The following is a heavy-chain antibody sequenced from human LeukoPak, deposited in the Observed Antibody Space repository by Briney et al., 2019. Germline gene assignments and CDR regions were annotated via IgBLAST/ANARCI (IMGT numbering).Heavy chain of an antibody. Sequence: SETLSLTCTVSGGSISSGVYYWSWIRQPPGKGLEWIGYIYYSGRTYYNPSLKSRVTISVDTSKNQFSLKLSSVTAADTAVYYCARGATIWSYYYGSGTTGRYFDYWGQGTLVTVSS. V-gene: IGHV4-30-4*01. D-gene: IGHD3-10*01. CDR2: IYYSGRT. CDR3: ARGATIWSYYYGSGTTGRYFDY. J-gene: IGHJ4*02. CDR1: GGSISSGVYY.